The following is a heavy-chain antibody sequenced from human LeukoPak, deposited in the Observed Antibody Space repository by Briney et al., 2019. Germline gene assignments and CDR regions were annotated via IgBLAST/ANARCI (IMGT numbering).Heavy chain of an antibody. CDR1: GGSFSGYY. D-gene: IGHD3-10*01. CDR3: ARGDGVLLWFGGRTNWFDP. J-gene: IGHJ5*02. Sequence: SETLSLTCAVYGGSFSGYYWSWIRQPPGKGLEWIGEINHSESTNYNPSLKSRVTISVDTSKNQFSLKLSSVTAADTAVYYCARGDGVLLWFGGRTNWFDPWGQGTLVTASS. CDR2: INHSEST. V-gene: IGHV4-34*01.